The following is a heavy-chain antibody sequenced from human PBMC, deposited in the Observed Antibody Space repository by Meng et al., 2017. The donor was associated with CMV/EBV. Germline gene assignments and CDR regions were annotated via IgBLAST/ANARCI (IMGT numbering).Heavy chain of an antibody. Sequence: GGSLRLSCAASGFTFSSYEMNWVRQAPGKGLEWVSYISSSGSTIYHADSVKGRFTISRDNAKNSLYLQMNSLRAEDTAVYYCARDLTGQYCSSTSCYHDDWGQG. CDR1: GFTFSSYE. CDR3: ARDLTGQYCSSTSCYHDD. J-gene: IGHJ4*02. D-gene: IGHD2-2*01. V-gene: IGHV3-48*03. CDR2: ISSSGSTI.